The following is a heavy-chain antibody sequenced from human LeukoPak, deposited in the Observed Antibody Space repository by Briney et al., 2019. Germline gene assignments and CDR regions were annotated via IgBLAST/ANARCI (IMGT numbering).Heavy chain of an antibody. J-gene: IGHJ4*02. D-gene: IGHD3-10*01. Sequence: GSLRLSCAASGFTFSSYAMSWVRQAPGKGLEWVSAISGSGGSTYYADSVKGRFTISRDNSKNTLYLQMNSLRAEDTAVYYCAKVVRGVIIFGYWGQGTLVTVSS. CDR3: AKVVRGVIIFGY. CDR2: ISGSGGST. V-gene: IGHV3-23*01. CDR1: GFTFSSYA.